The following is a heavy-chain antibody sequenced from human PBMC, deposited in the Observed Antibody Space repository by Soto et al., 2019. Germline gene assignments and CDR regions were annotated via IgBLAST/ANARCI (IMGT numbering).Heavy chain of an antibody. CDR3: ARGRYGDY. Sequence: QVDLVQSGAEVKKPGASVKVSCKASGYTFTRYAITWVRQAPGQGLEWMGWISAHNGNTDYAQKLQGRVIVTRDTSTSTAYMELRSLISDDTAVYYCARGRYGDYWGQGALVTVSS. J-gene: IGHJ4*02. D-gene: IGHD1-1*01. V-gene: IGHV1-18*01. CDR2: ISAHNGNT. CDR1: GYTFTRYA.